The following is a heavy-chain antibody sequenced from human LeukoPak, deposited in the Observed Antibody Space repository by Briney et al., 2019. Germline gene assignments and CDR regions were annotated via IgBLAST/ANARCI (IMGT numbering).Heavy chain of an antibody. CDR1: GGTFSSYA. J-gene: IGHJ6*03. CDR2: IIPIFGTA. CDR3: ARGGYCSSTSCYDTFYYYYYYMDV. V-gene: IGHV1-69*13. D-gene: IGHD2-2*01. Sequence: ASVKVSCKASGGTFSSYAISWVRQAPGQGLEWMGGIIPIFGTANYAQKFQGRVTITADESTSTDYMELSSLRSEDTAVYYCARGGYCSSTSCYDTFYYYYYYMDVWGKGTTVTISS.